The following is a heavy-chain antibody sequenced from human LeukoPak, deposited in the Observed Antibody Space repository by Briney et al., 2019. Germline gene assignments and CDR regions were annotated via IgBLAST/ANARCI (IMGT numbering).Heavy chain of an antibody. J-gene: IGHJ6*02. CDR3: ARAELGWLVPDARLDYYYGMDV. V-gene: IGHV1-69*13. D-gene: IGHD6-19*01. Sequence: SVKVSCKASGGTFSSYAISWVRQAPGQGLEWMGGIIPIFGTANCAQKFQGRVTITADETTSTAYMELSSLRSEDTAVYYCARAELGWLVPDARLDYYYGMDVWGQGTTVTVSS. CDR1: GGTFSSYA. CDR2: IIPIFGTA.